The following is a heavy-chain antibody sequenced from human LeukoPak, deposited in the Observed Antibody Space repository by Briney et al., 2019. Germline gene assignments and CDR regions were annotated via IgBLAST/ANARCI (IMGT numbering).Heavy chain of an antibody. CDR1: GFTFSSFA. V-gene: IGHV3-23*01. CDR2: IIGSGGST. Sequence: GGSLRLSCAATGFTFSSFAMSWVRQAPGKGLEWVSSIIGSGGSTFYADSVKGRFTISRDNSKNTLYLQMNSLRAEDTAVYCCAKDRGYSGPGYWGQGTLVTVSS. CDR3: AKDRGYSGPGY. J-gene: IGHJ4*02. D-gene: IGHD5-12*01.